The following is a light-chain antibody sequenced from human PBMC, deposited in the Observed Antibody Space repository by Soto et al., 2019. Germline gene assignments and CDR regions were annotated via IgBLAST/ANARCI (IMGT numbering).Light chain of an antibody. CDR2: GAS. CDR1: HGISNY. Sequence: DSHRTQSPSSLSASVGDRVTITCQAIHGISNYLNWYQLKPGKAPKLLIYGASNLATGVPSRFTGSGSGTDFAFTISSLQPEDTATYYCQQYENLPITFGQGTRLEIK. V-gene: IGKV1-33*01. J-gene: IGKJ5*01. CDR3: QQYENLPIT.